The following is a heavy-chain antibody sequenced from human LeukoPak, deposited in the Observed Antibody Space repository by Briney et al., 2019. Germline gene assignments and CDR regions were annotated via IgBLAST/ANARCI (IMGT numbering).Heavy chain of an antibody. V-gene: IGHV4-34*01. J-gene: IGHJ4*02. CDR2: INHSGST. CDR1: GGSFSGYY. Sequence: SETLSLTCAVYGGSFSGYYWSWIRQPPGKGLEWIGEINHSGSTNYNPSLKSRVTISVDTSKNQFSLKLSSVTAADTAVYYCARYYDSSGYYWYFDYWGQGTLVTVSS. CDR3: ARYYDSSGYYWYFDY. D-gene: IGHD3-22*01.